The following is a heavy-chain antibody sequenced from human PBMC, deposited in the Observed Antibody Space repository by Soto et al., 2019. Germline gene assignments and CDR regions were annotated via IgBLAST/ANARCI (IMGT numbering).Heavy chain of an antibody. CDR2: ISPDGSDK. Sequence: EVQLMESGGGLVQPGGSLRLSCAASGFSFSSYWMTWVRQAPGKGLEWVANISPDGSDKYYVDSVKGRFTISRDHVKNSLYLQVNSLRVDDTALYYCARARIDLWGRGTLVTVSS. CDR1: GFSFSSYW. CDR3: ARARIDL. J-gene: IGHJ2*01. V-gene: IGHV3-7*01.